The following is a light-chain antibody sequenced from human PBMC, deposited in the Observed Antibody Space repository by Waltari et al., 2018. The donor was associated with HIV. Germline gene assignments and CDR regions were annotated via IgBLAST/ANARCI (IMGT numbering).Light chain of an antibody. CDR3: QSADISDYYLVL. CDR1: ALPNQY. CDR2: KDS. J-gene: IGLJ3*02. V-gene: IGLV3-25*03. Sequence: SYELTQPPSVSVSPGQTARITCSGDALPNQYAYWYQQKPGQAPVLMISKDSQRPSGIPERLSGSTSGTTVTLTISGVQAEDEADYYCQSADISDYYLVLFGGGTKLTVL.